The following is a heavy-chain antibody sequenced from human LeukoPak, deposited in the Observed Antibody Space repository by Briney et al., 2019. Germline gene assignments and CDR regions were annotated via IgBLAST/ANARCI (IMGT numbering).Heavy chain of an antibody. V-gene: IGHV4-61*02. CDR3: AREQVRSDYVWGSYRPFDY. J-gene: IGHJ4*02. CDR1: GGSISSSSYY. CDR2: IYTSGST. D-gene: IGHD3-16*02. Sequence: SETLSLTCTVSGGSISSSSYYWSWIRQPAGKGLEWIGRIYTSGSTNYNPSLKSRVTMSVDTSKNQFSLKLSSVTAADTAVYYCAREQVRSDYVWGSYRPFDYWGQGTLVTVSS.